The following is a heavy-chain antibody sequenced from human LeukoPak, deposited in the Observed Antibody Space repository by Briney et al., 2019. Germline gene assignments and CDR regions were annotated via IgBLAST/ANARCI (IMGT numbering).Heavy chain of an antibody. D-gene: IGHD1-1*01. Sequence: EGSLRLSCAASGFTFSSYWMSWVRQAPGKGLEWVANIKQDGSEKYYVDSVKGRFTISRDNAKNSLYLQMNSLRAEDTAVYYCARDMRVQLERRSAFDIWGQGTMVTVSS. V-gene: IGHV3-7*01. CDR1: GFTFSSYW. CDR2: IKQDGSEK. J-gene: IGHJ3*02. CDR3: ARDMRVQLERRSAFDI.